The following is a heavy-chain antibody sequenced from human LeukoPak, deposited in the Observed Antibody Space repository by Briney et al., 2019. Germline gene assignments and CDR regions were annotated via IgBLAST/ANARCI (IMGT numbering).Heavy chain of an antibody. CDR1: GFTFSSYG. CDR2: ISYDGSNT. V-gene: IGHV3-30*18. Sequence: GRSLRLSCAASGFTFSSYGMHWVRQAPGKGLEWVAVISYDGSNTYYVDSVKGRFTISRDNSKNTLSLQMNSLRGEDTAVYYCAKGPSSGWYEAQFDFWGQGTLVTVSS. CDR3: AKGPSSGWYEAQFDF. D-gene: IGHD6-19*01. J-gene: IGHJ4*02.